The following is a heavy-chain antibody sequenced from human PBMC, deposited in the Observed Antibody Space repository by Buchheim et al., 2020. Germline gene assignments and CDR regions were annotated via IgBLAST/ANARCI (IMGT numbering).Heavy chain of an antibody. CDR3: AIRDGYKGGSLDY. Sequence: QVQLVQSGAEVKKPGASVKVSCKASGYTFTGYYMHWVRQAPGQGLEWLGWISAHNGETYYSRQVQDRVTMTADTSTTTAYMELRSLRSDDTAVYYCAIRDGYKGGSLDYWGLGTL. D-gene: IGHD5-24*01. CDR1: GYTFTGYY. J-gene: IGHJ4*02. V-gene: IGHV1-18*04. CDR2: ISAHNGET.